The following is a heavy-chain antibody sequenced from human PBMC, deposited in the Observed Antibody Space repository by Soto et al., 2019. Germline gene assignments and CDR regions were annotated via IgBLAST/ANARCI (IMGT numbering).Heavy chain of an antibody. CDR1: GDSVSSKSAA. D-gene: IGHD1-26*01. CDR3: TRALSGSYDS. V-gene: IGHV6-1*01. J-gene: IGHJ5*01. CDR2: TYYRSKWST. Sequence: PSQTLSLTCAISGDSVSSKSAAWNWIRQSPSRGLEWLGRTYYRSKWSTDYAVSVKSRITINPDTSKNQFSLHLNSVTPEDTAVYYCTRALSGSYDSWGQGTLVTSPQ.